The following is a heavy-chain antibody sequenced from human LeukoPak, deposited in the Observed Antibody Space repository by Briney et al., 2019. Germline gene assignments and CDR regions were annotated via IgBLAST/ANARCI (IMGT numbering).Heavy chain of an antibody. D-gene: IGHD3-22*01. CDR2: ISSSSRYI. J-gene: IGHJ6*03. Sequence: NPGGSLRLSCAASGFTFSSYAMSWVRQAPGKGLEWVSSISSSSRYIYYADSVKGRFTISRDNAKNSLCLQMNSLRAEDTAVYYCAGPIYDSSAYYMDVWGKGTTVTISS. CDR3: AGPIYDSSAYYMDV. CDR1: GFTFSSYA. V-gene: IGHV3-21*01.